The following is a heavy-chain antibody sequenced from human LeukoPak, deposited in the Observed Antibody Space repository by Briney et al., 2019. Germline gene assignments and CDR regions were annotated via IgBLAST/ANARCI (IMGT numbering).Heavy chain of an antibody. V-gene: IGHV1-8*02. J-gene: IGHJ4*02. CDR2: MNPNNGNT. Sequence: ASVKVSCKASGYTFTSYDINWVRQATGQGLEWMGWMNPNNGNTGYAQKFQGRVTMTRATSISTAYMELSSLTFEDTAVYYCTRSVRNGHIDYWGQGTLVTASS. D-gene: IGHD2-8*01. CDR1: GYTFTSYD. CDR3: TRSVRNGHIDY.